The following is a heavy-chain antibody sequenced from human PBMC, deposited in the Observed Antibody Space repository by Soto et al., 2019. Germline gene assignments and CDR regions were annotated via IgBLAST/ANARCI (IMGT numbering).Heavy chain of an antibody. V-gene: IGHV1-18*01. J-gene: IGHJ4*01. CDR3: ARECSSGWFPPYYFDS. CDR1: GYTFTNYG. D-gene: IGHD6-19*01. CDR2: ISAYNGNT. Sequence: ASVKVSCKASGYTFTNYGINWVRQAPGQGLEWMGWISAYNGNTNYAQKLQGRVTMTTDTSTSTTYMQLRSLRSDDTAVYYCARECSSGWFPPYYFDSRGQGSLVTISS.